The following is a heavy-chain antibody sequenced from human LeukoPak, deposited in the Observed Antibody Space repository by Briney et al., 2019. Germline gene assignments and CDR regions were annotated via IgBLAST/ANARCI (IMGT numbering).Heavy chain of an antibody. CDR2: IYYSGST. V-gene: IGHV4-59*08. J-gene: IGHJ4*02. CDR3: ARHRGFGGATSLFDY. D-gene: IGHD1-26*01. Sequence: SETLSLTCTVSGGSISSYYWSWIRQPPGKGLEWIGYIYYSGSTNYNPSLKSRVTISVDTSKNQFSLKLSSATAADTAVYYCARHRGFGGATSLFDYWGQGTLVTVSS. CDR1: GGSISSYY.